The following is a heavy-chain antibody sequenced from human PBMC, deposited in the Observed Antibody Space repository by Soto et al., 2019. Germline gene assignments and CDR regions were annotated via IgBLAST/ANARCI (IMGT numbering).Heavy chain of an antibody. V-gene: IGHV3-33*01. CDR2: IWYDGSNK. CDR3: ASCHDYGDHAADY. D-gene: IGHD4-17*01. CDR1: GFTFSNYA. Sequence: QVQLVESGGGVVQPGRFLRLSCTASGFTFSNYAMHWVRQAPGKGLEWVAVIWYDGSNKYYADSVKGRLTISRDNSKNTLYLQMNSLRAEDTAVYYCASCHDYGDHAADYWGQGTLVTVSS. J-gene: IGHJ4*02.